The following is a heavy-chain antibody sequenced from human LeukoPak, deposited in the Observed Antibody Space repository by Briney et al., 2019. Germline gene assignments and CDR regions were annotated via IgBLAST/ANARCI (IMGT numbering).Heavy chain of an antibody. V-gene: IGHV1-8*01. J-gene: IGHJ4*02. CDR3: ASLSATAYSSAWRGDY. CDR1: GYTFTSYD. CDR2: MNPNSGNT. Sequence: ASVKVSCKASGYTFTSYDINWVRQATGQGLEWMGWMNPNSGNTGYAQKFQGRVTMTRNTSISTAYMELSSLRSEDTAVYYCASLSATAYSSAWRGDYWGQGTLVTVSS. D-gene: IGHD6-19*01.